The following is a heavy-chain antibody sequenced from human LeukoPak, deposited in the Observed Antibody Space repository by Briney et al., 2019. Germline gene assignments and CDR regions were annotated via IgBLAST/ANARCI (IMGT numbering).Heavy chain of an antibody. CDR3: ARDWGYCTNGVCYNWFDP. Sequence: SETLSLTCTVSGGSISSYYWSWIRQPPGKGLEWIGYIYYSGSTNYNPSLKSRVTISVDTSKNQFSLKLSSVTAADTAGYYCARDWGYCTNGVCYNWFDPWGQGTLVTVSS. CDR2: IYYSGST. CDR1: GGSISSYY. D-gene: IGHD2-8*01. V-gene: IGHV4-59*01. J-gene: IGHJ5*02.